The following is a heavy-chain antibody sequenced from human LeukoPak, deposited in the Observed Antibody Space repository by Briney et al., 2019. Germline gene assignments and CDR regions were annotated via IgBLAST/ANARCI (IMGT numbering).Heavy chain of an antibody. D-gene: IGHD7-27*01. CDR2: IYYSGST. V-gene: IGHV4-39*07. Sequence: PSETLSLTCTVSGGSISRSRYYWGWVRQPPGKGLEWIGSIYYSGSTYYNPSLKSRVTLSLDPSKNQFSLNLTSVNAADTAVYYCASRKLGNDYWGQGTLVTVSS. CDR1: GGSISRSRYY. J-gene: IGHJ4*02. CDR3: ASRKLGNDY.